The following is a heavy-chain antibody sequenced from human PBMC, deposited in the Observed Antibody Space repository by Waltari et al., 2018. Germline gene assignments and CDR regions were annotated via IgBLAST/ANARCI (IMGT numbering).Heavy chain of an antibody. CDR2: INHSGST. V-gene: IGHV4-34*01. CDR1: GGSFSGYY. Sequence: QVQLQQWGAGLLKPSETLSLTCAVYGGSFSGYYWSWLRQPPGKGLKWIGEINHSGSTNYNPSLKSRVTISVDTSKNQFSLKLSSVTAADTAVYYCARDQVELAAAGSYYYYGMDVWGQGTTVTVSS. J-gene: IGHJ6*02. D-gene: IGHD6-13*01. CDR3: ARDQVELAAAGSYYYYGMDV.